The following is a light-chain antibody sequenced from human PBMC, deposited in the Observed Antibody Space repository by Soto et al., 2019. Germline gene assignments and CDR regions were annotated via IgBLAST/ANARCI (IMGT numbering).Light chain of an antibody. CDR3: QQYNHWPLS. CDR1: QGLGTN. Sequence: TVMTQSPATLSVSPGERATLSCRASQGLGTNLAWYQQRHGQAPSLLIYAASTRATGVPARFSGSGSETEFTLTIPTLQSEDFAVYYCQQYNHWPLSFGVGTKVDSK. V-gene: IGKV3-15*01. CDR2: AAS. J-gene: IGKJ4*01.